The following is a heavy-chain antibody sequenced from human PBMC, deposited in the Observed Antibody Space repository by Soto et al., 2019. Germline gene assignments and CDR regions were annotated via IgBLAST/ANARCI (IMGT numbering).Heavy chain of an antibody. J-gene: IGHJ4*02. CDR2: IYHSGST. CDR3: ARDPPLPAAMVD. V-gene: IGHV4-4*02. CDR1: GGSISSSNW. D-gene: IGHD2-2*01. Sequence: SETLSLTCAVSGGSISSSNWWSWVRQPPGKGLEWIGEIYHSGSTNYNPSLKSRVTISVDKSKNQFSLQLSSVTAADTALYYCARDPPLPAAMVDWGQGTLVTVSS.